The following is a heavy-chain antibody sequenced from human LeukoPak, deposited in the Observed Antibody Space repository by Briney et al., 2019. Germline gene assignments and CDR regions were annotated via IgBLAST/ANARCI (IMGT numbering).Heavy chain of an antibody. CDR2: ISAYNGNT. V-gene: IGHV1-18*01. J-gene: IGHJ4*02. D-gene: IGHD3-3*01. CDR3: ARGTNYDFWSGFGTDPYYFDY. CDR1: GYTFTSYG. Sequence: ASVKVSCKASGYTFTSYGISWVRQAPGQGLEWMGWISAYNGNTNYAQKLQGRVTMTTDTSTSTAYMELRSLRSDDTAVYYCARGTNYDFWSGFGTDPYYFDYWGQGTLVTVSS.